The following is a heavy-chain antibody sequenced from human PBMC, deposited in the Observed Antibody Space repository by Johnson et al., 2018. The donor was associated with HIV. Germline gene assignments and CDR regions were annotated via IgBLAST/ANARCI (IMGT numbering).Heavy chain of an antibody. D-gene: IGHD6-6*01. CDR1: GFTFSSYG. Sequence: QMHLVESGGGVVQPGRSLRLSCAASGFTFSSYGMHWVRQAPGKGLEWLAVIWYDGSNKYYADSVKGRFTISRDNSKNTLYLQMNSLRAEDTAVYYCAKDKEYSSSPGAVEIWGQGTMVTVSS. CDR2: IWYDGSNK. CDR3: AKDKEYSSSPGAVEI. V-gene: IGHV3-33*06. J-gene: IGHJ3*02.